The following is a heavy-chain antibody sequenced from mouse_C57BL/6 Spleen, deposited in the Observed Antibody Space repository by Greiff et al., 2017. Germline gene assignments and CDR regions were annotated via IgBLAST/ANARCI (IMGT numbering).Heavy chain of an antibody. CDR2: IYPGDGDT. J-gene: IGHJ2*01. Sequence: VKLMESGAELVKPGASVKISCKASGYAFSSYWMNWVKQRPGKGLEWIGQIYPGDGDTNYNGKFKGKATLTADKSSSTAYMQLSSLTSEDSAVYFCARLAFNGGGYWGQGTTLTVSS. CDR1: GYAFSSYW. CDR3: ARLAFNGGGY. V-gene: IGHV1-80*01. D-gene: IGHD1-1*01.